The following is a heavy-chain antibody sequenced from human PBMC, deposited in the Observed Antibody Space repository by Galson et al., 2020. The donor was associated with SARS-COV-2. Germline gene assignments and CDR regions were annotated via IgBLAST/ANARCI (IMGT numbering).Heavy chain of an antibody. J-gene: IGHJ2*01. CDR3: ARQGVNMIVLVTVPGWYFDL. D-gene: IGHD3-22*01. Sequence: SETLSLTCTVSGYSVSTTNSWGWVRQPPGRGLEWIGSVYPSGTTYYKPSLKSRVTISVDTSKNQFSLRLDSVTAADTALYYCARQGVNMIVLVTVPGWYFDLWGRGTLVTVSS. CDR2: VYPSGTT. CDR1: GYSVSTTNS. V-gene: IGHV4-38-2*02.